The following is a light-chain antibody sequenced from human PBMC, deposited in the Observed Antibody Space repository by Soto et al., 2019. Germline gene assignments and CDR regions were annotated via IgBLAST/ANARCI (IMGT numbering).Light chain of an antibody. CDR2: AAS. J-gene: IGKJ1*01. CDR1: QSISSY. Sequence: DIQMTQSPSSLSASVGDRVTITCRASQSISSYLNWYQHKPGKAPKVLMYAASNLQSGVPSRFSGSGSGTDFTLTISSLQPEDFATYYCQQSHTTPWTFGQGTKVDIK. V-gene: IGKV1-39*01. CDR3: QQSHTTPWT.